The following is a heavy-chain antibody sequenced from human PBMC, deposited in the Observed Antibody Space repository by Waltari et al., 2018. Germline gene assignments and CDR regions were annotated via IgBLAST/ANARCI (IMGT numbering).Heavy chain of an antibody. CDR2: ISSSSSYI. CDR1: GFTFSSYS. V-gene: IGHV3-21*01. D-gene: IGHD1-7*01. Sequence: EVQLVESGGGLVKPGGSLRLSCAASGFTFSSYSMNWVRQAPGKGLEWVSSISSSSSYIYYAESVKGRFTIARDNAKNSLYLQMNSLRAEDTAVYYCARDLTGTTVSYEYYFDYWGQGTLVTVSS. CDR3: ARDLTGTTVSYEYYFDY. J-gene: IGHJ4*02.